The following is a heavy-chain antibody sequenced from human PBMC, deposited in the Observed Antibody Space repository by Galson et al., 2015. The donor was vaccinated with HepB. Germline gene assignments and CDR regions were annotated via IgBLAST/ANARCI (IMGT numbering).Heavy chain of an antibody. CDR3: ARGYLDGSGYFY. D-gene: IGHD3-22*01. CDR1: GGSLSSYA. J-gene: IGHJ4*02. Sequence: SVQVSCKASGGSLSSYAINWVRQAPGHGLEWMAEINPMFGTANHAQKFQGRVTITADESTNTAHMEMRSLRPEDTAVYYCARGYLDGSGYFYWGQGTLVTVSS. V-gene: IGHV1-69*13. CDR2: INPMFGTA.